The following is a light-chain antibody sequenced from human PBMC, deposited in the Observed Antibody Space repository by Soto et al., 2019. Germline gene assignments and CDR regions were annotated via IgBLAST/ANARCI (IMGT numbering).Light chain of an antibody. Sequence: DVRMTQSPSPLSASVGDRVALTCGASQSISAWLAWYQQKPGKAPRLLIYKASTLEIGVPSRFSGSGYGTEVTLTISSLQPDDFATYYCQHYNSYSEAFGQGTKVDIK. J-gene: IGKJ1*01. V-gene: IGKV1-5*03. CDR2: KAS. CDR3: QHYNSYSEA. CDR1: QSISAW.